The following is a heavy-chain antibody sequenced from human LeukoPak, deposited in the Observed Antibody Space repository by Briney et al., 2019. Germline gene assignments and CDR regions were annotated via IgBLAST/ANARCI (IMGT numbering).Heavy chain of an antibody. Sequence: GGSLRLSCAASGLTFSSSGMNWVRQAPGKGLEWVSFIDSSSAYIYYADSVKGRFTISRDNAKNSLYLEMNSLRAEDTALYYCARDTSQSNTVTYFDYRGQGTLVTVSS. CDR3: ARDTSQSNTVTYFDY. V-gene: IGHV3-21*01. J-gene: IGHJ4*02. D-gene: IGHD4-11*01. CDR1: GLTFSSSG. CDR2: IDSSSAYI.